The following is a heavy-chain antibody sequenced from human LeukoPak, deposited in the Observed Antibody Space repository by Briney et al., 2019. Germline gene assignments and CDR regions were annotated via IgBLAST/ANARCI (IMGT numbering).Heavy chain of an antibody. J-gene: IGHJ6*03. V-gene: IGHV4-34*01. CDR2: INHSGST. CDR1: GGSFSGYY. CDR3: ARRLGRKFGERFYYYHXLDV. D-gene: IGHD3-10*01. Sequence: PSETLSLTSAVYGGSFSGYYWSWIRQPPGKGLEWIGEINHSGSTKYNPSLKNQVTISVDTSKNQFSLKLSSVTAADTAVYYCARRLGRKFGERFYYYHXLDVXXXGTTVT.